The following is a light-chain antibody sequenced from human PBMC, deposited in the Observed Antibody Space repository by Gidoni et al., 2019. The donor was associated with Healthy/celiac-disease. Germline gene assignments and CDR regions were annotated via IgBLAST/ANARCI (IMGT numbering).Light chain of an antibody. V-gene: IGKV3-20*01. Sequence: EIVLTQSPGTLSLSPGERATLSCRASPSVSSSYLAWYQQKPGQAPRLLSYGASSRATGIPDRFSGSGSGTDFTLTISRLEPEDFAVYYCQQYGSSPPWTFXQXTKVEIK. CDR3: QQYGSSPPWT. J-gene: IGKJ1*01. CDR2: GAS. CDR1: PSVSSSY.